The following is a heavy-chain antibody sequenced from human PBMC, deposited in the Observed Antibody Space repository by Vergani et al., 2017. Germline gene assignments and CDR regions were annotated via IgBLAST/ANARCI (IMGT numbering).Heavy chain of an antibody. J-gene: IGHJ4*02. Sequence: EVQLVESGGGLVQPGRSLRLSCAASGFTFDDYAMHWVRQAPGKGLEWVSGISWNSGSTGYADYVKGRFTISRDKSKNTLYLQMNSLRAEDTAVYYCARDVTDLPLPDYWGQGTLVTVSS. CDR3: ARDVTDLPLPDY. CDR2: ISWNSGST. D-gene: IGHD5/OR15-5a*01. V-gene: IGHV3-9*01. CDR1: GFTFDDYA.